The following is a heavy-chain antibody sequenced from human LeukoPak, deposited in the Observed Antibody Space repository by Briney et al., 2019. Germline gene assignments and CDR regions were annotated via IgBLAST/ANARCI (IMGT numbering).Heavy chain of an antibody. J-gene: IGHJ5*02. CDR3: AKGSSGYFADL. V-gene: IGHV3-23*01. CDR2: IAADGGVK. CDR1: GFTFRSYA. Sequence: PGGSLRLSCTASGFTFRSYAMSWVRQAPGKGLEWVAVIAADGGVKQYADSVKGRFSLSRDNSKNTLFLQMSSLRAEDTALYYCAKGSSGYFADLWGQGTLVTVSS. D-gene: IGHD3-22*01.